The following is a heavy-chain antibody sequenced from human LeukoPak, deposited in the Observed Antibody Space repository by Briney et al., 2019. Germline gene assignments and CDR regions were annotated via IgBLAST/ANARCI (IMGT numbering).Heavy chain of an antibody. D-gene: IGHD5-24*01. CDR3: AKDIQLST. V-gene: IGHV3-23*01. CDR1: GFTSTVAA. CDR2: IGASGEST. Sequence: GGSLRLSCAASGFTSTVAAMTWVRHAPEKGLEWVSLIGASGESTYYADSVKGRFTISRDNSKNTLSLQMSSLRVEDTAMYFFAKDIQLSTWGLGTMVTVSS. J-gene: IGHJ3*01.